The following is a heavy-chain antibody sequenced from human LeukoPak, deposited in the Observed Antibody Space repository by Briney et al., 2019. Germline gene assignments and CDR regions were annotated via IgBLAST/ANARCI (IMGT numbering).Heavy chain of an antibody. J-gene: IGHJ4*02. D-gene: IGHD6-13*01. CDR2: INPSGGST. Sequence: GASVKVSCKASGYTFTSYYMHWVRQAPGKGLEWMGIINPSGGSTSYAQKFQGRVTMTRDTSTSTVYMEVRRLRYEDTAVYYCARHVNPTRYSSSWLFDYWRQGTLLTVSS. CDR1: GYTFTSYY. V-gene: IGHV1-46*01. CDR3: ARHVNPTRYSSSWLFDY.